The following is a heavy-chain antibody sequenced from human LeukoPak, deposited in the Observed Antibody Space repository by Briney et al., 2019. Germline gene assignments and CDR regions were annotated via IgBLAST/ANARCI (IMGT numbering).Heavy chain of an antibody. Sequence: GAPVKVSCKASGYTFTSYEINWVRQATGHGLEWMGWMNPNSGDTAYAQKFQGRITMTRSTSITTAYMELSGLRSEDTAVYYCARGLGSYDSSELTWPMISFWGQGTQVTVSS. V-gene: IGHV1-8*01. CDR2: MNPNSGDT. CDR1: GYTFTSYE. D-gene: IGHD3-22*01. CDR3: ARGLGSYDSSELTWPMISF. J-gene: IGHJ4*02.